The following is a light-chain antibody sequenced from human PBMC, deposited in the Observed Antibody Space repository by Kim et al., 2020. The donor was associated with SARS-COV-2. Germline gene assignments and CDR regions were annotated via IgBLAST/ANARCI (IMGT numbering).Light chain of an antibody. J-gene: IGLJ3*02. CDR1: NIGSKS. V-gene: IGLV3-21*04. Sequence: PGKTARINCGGNNIGSKSVHWYQQKPGQAPVLVIYYDSDRPSGIPERFSGSNSGNTATLTISRVEAGDEADYYCQVWDSSSDPWVFGGGTQLTVL. CDR3: QVWDSSSDPWV. CDR2: YDS.